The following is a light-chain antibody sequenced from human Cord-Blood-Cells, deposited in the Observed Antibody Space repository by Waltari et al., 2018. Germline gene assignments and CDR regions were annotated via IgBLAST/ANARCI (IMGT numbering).Light chain of an antibody. V-gene: IGKV3-20*01. J-gene: IGKJ2*01. Sequence: SRASQSVSSSYLAWYQQKPGQAPRLLIYGASSRASGIPDRFSGSGSGTDFTLTISRLEPEDFAVYYCQQYGSSPYTFGQGTKLEIK. CDR1: QSVSSSY. CDR2: GAS. CDR3: QQYGSSPYT.